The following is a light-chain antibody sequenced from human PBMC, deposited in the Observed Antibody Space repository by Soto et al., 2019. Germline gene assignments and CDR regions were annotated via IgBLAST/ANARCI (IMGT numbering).Light chain of an antibody. J-gene: IGKJ1*01. V-gene: IGKV4-1*01. CDR1: QTLLYSSNNKNY. CDR2: WAS. CDR3: QQYYTPPPTWT. Sequence: DVVMTQSPDSLAVSLGERATINCRSSQTLLYSSNNKNYLAWYQQKPGHPPKLLFYWASTRESGFPDRFSGSGSGTDFTLTISSLQAEDVAVYYCQQYYTPPPTWTLGQGTKVEIK.